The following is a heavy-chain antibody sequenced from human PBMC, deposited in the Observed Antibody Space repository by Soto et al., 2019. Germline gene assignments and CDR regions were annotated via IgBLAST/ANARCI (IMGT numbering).Heavy chain of an antibody. D-gene: IGHD6-19*01. CDR2: IYYSGST. CDR3: ARGGLFPDY. J-gene: IGHJ4*02. V-gene: IGHV4-39*07. CDR1: GGSISSSSYY. Sequence: SETLSLTCTVSGGSISSSSYYWGWIRQPPGKGLEWIGSIYYSGSTYYNPSLKSRVTISVDTSKNQFSLKLSSVTAADTAVYYCARGGLFPDYWGQGTLVTVSS.